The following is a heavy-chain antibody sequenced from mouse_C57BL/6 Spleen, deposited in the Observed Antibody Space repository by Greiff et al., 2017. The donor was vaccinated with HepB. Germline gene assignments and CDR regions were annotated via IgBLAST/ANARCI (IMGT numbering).Heavy chain of an antibody. J-gene: IGHJ1*03. V-gene: IGHV1-69*01. CDR1: GYTFTSYW. D-gene: IGHD2-1*01. CDR3: ARGGGNLYFDV. CDR2: IDPSDSYT. Sequence: QVQLQQPVAELVMPGASVKLSCKASGYTFTSYWMHWVKQRPGQGLEWIGEIDPSDSYTNYNQKFKGKSTLTVDKSSSTAYKQLSSLTSEDSAVYYCARGGGNLYFDVWGTGTTVTVSS.